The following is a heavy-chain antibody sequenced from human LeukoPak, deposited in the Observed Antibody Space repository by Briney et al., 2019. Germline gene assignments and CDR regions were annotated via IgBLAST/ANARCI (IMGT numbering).Heavy chain of an antibody. CDR2: ISGSGGST. V-gene: IGHV3-23*01. J-gene: IGHJ4*02. CDR1: GFTFSSYA. D-gene: IGHD3-3*01. Sequence: GGSLRLSCAASGFTFSSYAMSWVRQAPGKGLEWVSAISGSGGSTYYADSVRGRFTISRDNSMNILFLQMSSLRVEDTAIYYCAKDSRLLRGVVTTAFDSWGQGTLVTVSS. CDR3: AKDSRLLRGVVTTAFDS.